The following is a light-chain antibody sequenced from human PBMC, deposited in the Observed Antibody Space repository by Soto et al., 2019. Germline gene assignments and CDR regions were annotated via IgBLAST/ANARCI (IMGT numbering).Light chain of an antibody. CDR3: QQYDNWPKT. CDR1: QSVGSN. Sequence: EMVITQSPATLSVAPRERAPRSCRASQSVGSNVAWYQQKPGQAPRLLIYGASTRATGMPARFSGSGSGTEFTLTISSLQSEDFAIYHCQQYDNWPKTFGQGTKVDIK. V-gene: IGKV3-15*01. J-gene: IGKJ1*01. CDR2: GAS.